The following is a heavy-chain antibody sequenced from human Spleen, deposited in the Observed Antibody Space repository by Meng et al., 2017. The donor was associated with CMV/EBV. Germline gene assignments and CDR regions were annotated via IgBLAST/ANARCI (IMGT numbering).Heavy chain of an antibody. CDR1: GFSISTGYY. Sequence: SETLSLTCTVSGFSISTGYYWGWIRQPPGKGLEWLGNVFHNDTTSYNPSLKGRFTLSVDASKNRFSLNLASVTAADTAMYYCAREIKFGSYYYGMDVWGQGTTVTVSS. CDR3: AREIKFGSYYYGMDV. V-gene: IGHV4-38-2*02. D-gene: IGHD3-16*01. J-gene: IGHJ6*02. CDR2: VFHNDTT.